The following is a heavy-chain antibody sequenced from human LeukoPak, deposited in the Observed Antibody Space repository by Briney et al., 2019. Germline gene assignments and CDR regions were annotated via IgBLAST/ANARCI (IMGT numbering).Heavy chain of an antibody. J-gene: IGHJ1*01. CDR3: ARAPSEIGGYYPEYFRH. CDR2: IKSDGST. D-gene: IGHD3-22*01. V-gene: IGHV3-74*01. Sequence: GGSLRLPCAASGFTFSSYWMHWVRQAPGKGLVWVSRIKSDGSTRYADSVKGRFTISRDNAKNTLSLQMNSLRAEDTGVYYCARAPSEIGGYYPEYFRHWGQGTLVTVSP. CDR1: GFTFSSYW.